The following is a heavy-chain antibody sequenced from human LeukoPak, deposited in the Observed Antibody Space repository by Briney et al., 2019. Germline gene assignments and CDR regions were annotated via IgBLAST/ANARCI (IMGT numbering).Heavy chain of an antibody. CDR2: INPNSGGT. CDR1: GYTSTGYY. Sequence: ASVKVSCKASGYTSTGYYIHWVRQAPGQGLEWMGWINPNSGGTNYAQNFQGRVTLTRDTSISTAYMELSRLRSDDTAVYYCAREMNSGYDEGGLEYWGQGTLVTVSS. V-gene: IGHV1-2*02. J-gene: IGHJ4*02. CDR3: AREMNSGYDEGGLEY. D-gene: IGHD5-12*01.